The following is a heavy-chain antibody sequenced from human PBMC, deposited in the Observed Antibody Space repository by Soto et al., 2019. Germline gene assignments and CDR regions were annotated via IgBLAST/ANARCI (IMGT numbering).Heavy chain of an antibody. CDR1: GGSFIDFY. D-gene: IGHD2-15*01. J-gene: IGHJ5*01. CDR2: INHSGST. Sequence: SETLSLTCAVYGGSFIDFYWTWILQLPGKGLEWIGEINHSGSTNYNPSLKSRVAISVDTSKNQFSLKLSSVTAADTAVYYCAKVPVAAARPGWF. V-gene: IGHV4-34*01. CDR3: AKVPVAAARPGWF.